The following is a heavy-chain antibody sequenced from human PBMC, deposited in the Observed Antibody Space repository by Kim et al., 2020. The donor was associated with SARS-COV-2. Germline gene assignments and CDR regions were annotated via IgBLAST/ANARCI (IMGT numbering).Heavy chain of an antibody. CDR1: GGSISSGGYS. V-gene: IGHV4-30-2*01. J-gene: IGHJ3*02. Sequence: SETLSLTCAVSGGSISSGGYSWSWIRQPPGKGLEWIGYIYHSGSTYYNPSLKSRVTISVDRSKNQFSLKLSSVTAADTAVYYCARSLGYCSSTSCYAFDIWGQGTMVTVSS. D-gene: IGHD2-2*01. CDR3: ARSLGYCSSTSCYAFDI. CDR2: IYHSGST.